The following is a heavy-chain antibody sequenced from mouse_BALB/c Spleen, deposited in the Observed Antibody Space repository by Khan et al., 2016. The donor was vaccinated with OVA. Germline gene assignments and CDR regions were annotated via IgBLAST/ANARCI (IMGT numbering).Heavy chain of an antibody. J-gene: IGHJ2*01. V-gene: IGHV14-3*02. CDR2: IDPPNGNT. CDR3: ARMARK. Sequence: VQLQQSGAELVKPGASVKLSCTASGFNIKDTYMHWVKQRPEQGLEWIGRIDPPNGNTKYDPKFQGKATIPADKSSNTAYMQRSSLTSEDTAVYYCARMARKWGKGTTLTVSS. CDR1: GFNIKDTY.